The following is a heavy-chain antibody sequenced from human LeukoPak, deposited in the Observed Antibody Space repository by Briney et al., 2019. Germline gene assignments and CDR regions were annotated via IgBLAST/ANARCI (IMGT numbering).Heavy chain of an antibody. V-gene: IGHV4-39*07. CDR2: IYYSGST. D-gene: IGHD4/OR15-4a*01. J-gene: IGHJ4*02. CDR3: ARVLTPHTPARGFDY. Sequence: SETLSLTCTVSGGSISSSSYYWGWIRQPPGKGLEWIGSIYYSGSTYYNPSLKSRVTISVDTSKNQFSLKLSSVTAADTAVYYCARVLTPHTPARGFDYWGQGTLVTISS. CDR1: GGSISSSSYY.